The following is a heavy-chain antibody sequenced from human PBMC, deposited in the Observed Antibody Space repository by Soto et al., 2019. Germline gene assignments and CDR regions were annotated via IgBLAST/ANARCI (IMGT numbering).Heavy chain of an antibody. Sequence: QAHLVQSGAEVKMPGDSVQVSCKASGFVSSNYNFHWVRQAPGQSLEWMGRINAVNGNTQYSHNFQGRVTFTSDASASTAFMELTNLRFEDRDMYYCASDYGSNWRLWGQGTLVSVST. D-gene: IGHD6-19*01. CDR3: ASDYGSNWRL. CDR2: INAVNGNT. J-gene: IGHJ4*02. CDR1: GFVSSNYN. V-gene: IGHV1-3*01.